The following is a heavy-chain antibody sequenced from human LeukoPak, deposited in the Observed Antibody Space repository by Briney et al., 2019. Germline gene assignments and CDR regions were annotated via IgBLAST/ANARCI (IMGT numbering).Heavy chain of an antibody. CDR3: ARGSAMDY. J-gene: IGHJ4*02. V-gene: IGHV1-2*02. Sequence: ASVGVSCKTSGYTFANSYINWVRQAPGQGLEWMGWVNPNTGGTDYAQNFQGRVTMTRDTSINTAYMELNRLGSDDTAMYYCARGSAMDYWGQGTLVTVSS. CDR2: VNPNTGGT. D-gene: IGHD2-2*01. CDR1: GYTFANSY.